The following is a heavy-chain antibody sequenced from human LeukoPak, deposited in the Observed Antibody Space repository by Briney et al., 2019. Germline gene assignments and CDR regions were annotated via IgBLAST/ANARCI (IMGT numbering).Heavy chain of an antibody. D-gene: IGHD3-10*01. Sequence: SETLSLTCTVSGGSISSGSYCWSWIRQPAGKGLEWIGRIYTSGSTNYNPSLKSRVTISVDTSKNQFSLKLSSVTAADTAVYYCARAQEWFGELWDDYWGQGTLVTVSS. CDR2: IYTSGST. V-gene: IGHV4-61*02. CDR3: ARAQEWFGELWDDY. CDR1: GGSISSGSYC. J-gene: IGHJ4*02.